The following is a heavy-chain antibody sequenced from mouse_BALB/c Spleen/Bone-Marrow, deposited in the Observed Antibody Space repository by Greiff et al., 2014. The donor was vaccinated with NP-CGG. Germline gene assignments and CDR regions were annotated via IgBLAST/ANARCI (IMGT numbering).Heavy chain of an antibody. D-gene: IGHD2-3*01. CDR2: IAPGTGTT. CDR3: ARYDYAMDY. J-gene: IGHJ4*01. CDR1: GYTFTNFW. Sequence: DLVKPGASVKLSCKASGYTFTNFWINWIKQRPGQGLEWIGRIAPGTGTTYYNEMFKGKATLTVDTSSSTAYIQRSSLSSEDAAVYFCARYDYAMDYWGQGTSVTVSS. V-gene: IGHV1S41*01.